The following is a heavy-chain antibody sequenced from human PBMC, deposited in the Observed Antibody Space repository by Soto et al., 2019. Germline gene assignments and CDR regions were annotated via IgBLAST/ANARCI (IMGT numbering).Heavy chain of an antibody. J-gene: IGHJ4*01. CDR1: GFTFSIFA. V-gene: IGHV3-64D*06. Sequence: GWSLRLSCSASGFTFSIFAMHWVRQAPGKGLEYVSAITSNGGTTYYAGSVKGRFTISRDNSKNTVYLQMSSLGPDDTAVYYCAKAPSSSSWPGFHFDYWGHGTLVPVAS. CDR3: AKAPSSSSWPGFHFDY. D-gene: IGHD6-13*01. CDR2: ITSNGGTT.